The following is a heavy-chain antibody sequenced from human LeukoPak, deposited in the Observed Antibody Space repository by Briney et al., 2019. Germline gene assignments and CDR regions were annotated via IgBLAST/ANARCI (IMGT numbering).Heavy chain of an antibody. CDR2: VSTYNGNT. CDR1: GYTFTSHG. CDR3: ARDVDTATDQINDY. D-gene: IGHD5-18*01. J-gene: IGHJ4*02. V-gene: IGHV1-18*04. Sequence: ASVRVSCKASGYTFTSHGISWVRQAPGQGLEWMGWVSTYNGNTNYVPKYQGRVTMTTDTSTSTAYMELRSLRSDDTAAYYCARDVDTATDQINDYWGQGTLVTVSS.